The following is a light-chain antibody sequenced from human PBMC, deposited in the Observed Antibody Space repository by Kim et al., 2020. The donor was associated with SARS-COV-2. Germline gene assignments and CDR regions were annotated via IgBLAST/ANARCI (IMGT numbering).Light chain of an antibody. CDR3: QHYGTSPFT. V-gene: IGKV3-20*01. CDR2: GAS. CDR1: QSVRSNY. Sequence: EIVLTQSPGTLSLSPGERATLSCRASQSVRSNYLAWYQQKPGQAPRLLFYGASSRATGIPDRFSGSGSGTDFTLTISRLEPEDFAVYYCQHYGTSPFTFGPGTKVDIK. J-gene: IGKJ3*01.